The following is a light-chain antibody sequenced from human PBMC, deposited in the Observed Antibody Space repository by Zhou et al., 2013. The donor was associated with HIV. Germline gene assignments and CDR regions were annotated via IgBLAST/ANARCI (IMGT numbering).Light chain of an antibody. J-gene: IGKJ3*01. CDR3: QQYYSYPPLFT. CDR1: QSISSW. Sequence: DIQMTQSPSTLSASVGDRVTITCRTSQSISSWLAWYQQKPGKAPKLLIYAASTLQSGVPSRFSGSGSGTDFTLTISCLQSEDFATYYCQQYYSYPPLFTFGPGTKVDIK. CDR2: AAS. V-gene: IGKV1-5*01.